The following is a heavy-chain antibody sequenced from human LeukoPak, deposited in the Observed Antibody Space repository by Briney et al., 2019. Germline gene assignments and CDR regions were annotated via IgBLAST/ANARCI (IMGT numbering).Heavy chain of an antibody. V-gene: IGHV3-7*03. CDR3: ARGKKYQLLMTFDY. D-gene: IGHD2-2*01. J-gene: IGHJ4*02. CDR1: GFTFSSYW. Sequence: GGSLRLSCAASGFTFSSYWMSWVRQAPGKGLEWVANIKQDVSEKYYVDSVKGRFTISRDNAKNSLYLQMNSLRAEDTAVYYCARGKKYQLLMTFDYWGQGTLVTVSS. CDR2: IKQDVSEK.